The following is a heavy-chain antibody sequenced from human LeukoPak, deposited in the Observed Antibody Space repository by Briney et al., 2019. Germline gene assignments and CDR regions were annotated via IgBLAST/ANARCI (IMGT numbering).Heavy chain of an antibody. CDR1: GGSFSGYY. CDR2: INHSGST. D-gene: IGHD2-21*02. V-gene: IGHV4-34*01. Sequence: SETLSLTCAVYGGSFSGYYWSWIRQPPGKGLEWIGEINHSGSTNYNPSLKSRVTMSVDTSKNQFSLKLSSVTAADTAVYYCARDSGAYCGGDCYPTAGNYFDYWGQGTLVTVSS. J-gene: IGHJ4*02. CDR3: ARDSGAYCGGDCYPTAGNYFDY.